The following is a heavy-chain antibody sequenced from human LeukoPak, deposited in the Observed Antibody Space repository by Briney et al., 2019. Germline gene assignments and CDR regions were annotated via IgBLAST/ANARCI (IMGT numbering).Heavy chain of an antibody. Sequence: GGSLRLSCAASGFTFSSYAMSWVRQAPGKGLEWVSAISGSGGSTYYADSVKGRFTISRDNSKNTLYLQMNSLRAEDTAVYYCAKDRPYYYDSSGYYYSACLDYWAREPWSPSPQ. D-gene: IGHD3-22*01. J-gene: IGHJ4*02. CDR1: GFTFSSYA. CDR3: AKDRPYYYDSSGYYYSACLDY. CDR2: ISGSGGST. V-gene: IGHV3-23*01.